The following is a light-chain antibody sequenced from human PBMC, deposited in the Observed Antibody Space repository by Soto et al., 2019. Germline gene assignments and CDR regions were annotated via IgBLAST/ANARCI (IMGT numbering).Light chain of an antibody. CDR1: QSISSGF. CDR2: GAS. Sequence: EVVLTQSPGTLSLSPGERATLSCRASQSISSGFLAWYQQKPGQAPRLLIYGASSRATGIPDRFSGSGSGTDFTLTISRLEHEDSAVDYCQILTFGGATKVKIK. V-gene: IGKV3-20*01. J-gene: IGKJ4*01. CDR3: QILT.